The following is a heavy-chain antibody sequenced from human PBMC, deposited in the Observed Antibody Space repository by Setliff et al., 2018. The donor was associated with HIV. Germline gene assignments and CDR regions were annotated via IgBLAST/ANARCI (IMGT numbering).Heavy chain of an antibody. CDR2: ISSSGTTT. CDR3: AAQGVL. J-gene: IGHJ4*02. V-gene: IGHV3-11*04. Sequence: LSLTCALSGYSISNGYYMSWVRQAPGKGLEWLSYISSSGTTTYYADSVKGRFTISRDNAKNSVLLQMNSLRVEDTAVYFCAAQGVLWGQGTQVTVSS. CDR1: GYSISNGYY.